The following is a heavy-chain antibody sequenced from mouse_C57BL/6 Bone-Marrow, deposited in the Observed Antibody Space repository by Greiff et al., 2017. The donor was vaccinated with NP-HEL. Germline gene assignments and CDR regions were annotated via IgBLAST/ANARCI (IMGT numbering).Heavy chain of an antibody. V-gene: IGHV5-16*01. CDR1: GFTFSDYY. D-gene: IGHD2-14*01. CDR2: INYDGSST. J-gene: IGHJ3*01. CDR3: AREGIGGCAY. Sequence: EVQVVESEGGLVQPGSSMKLSCTASGFTFSDYYMAWVRQVPEKGLEWVANINYDGSSTYYLDSLKSRFIISRDNAKNILYLQMSSLKSEDTATYYCAREGIGGCAYWGQGTLVTVSA.